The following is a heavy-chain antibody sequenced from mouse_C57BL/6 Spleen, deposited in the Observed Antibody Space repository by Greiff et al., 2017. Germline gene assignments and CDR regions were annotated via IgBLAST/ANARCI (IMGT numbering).Heavy chain of an antibody. D-gene: IGHD1-1*01. CDR3: ARTYYGSSSGYFDV. CDR1: GYTFTDYY. V-gene: IGHV1-19*01. CDR2: INPYNGGT. Sequence: VQLKQSGPVLVKPGASVKMSCKASGYTFTDYYMNWVKQSHGKSLEWIGVINPYNGGTSYNQKFKGKATLTVDKSSSTAYMELNSLTSEDSAVYYCARTYYGSSSGYFDVWGTGTTVTVSS. J-gene: IGHJ1*03.